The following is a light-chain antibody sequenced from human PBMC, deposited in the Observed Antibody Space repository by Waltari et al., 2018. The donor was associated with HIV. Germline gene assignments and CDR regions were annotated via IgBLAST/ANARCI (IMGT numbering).Light chain of an antibody. CDR2: WAS. V-gene: IGKV4-1*01. CDR1: QSVLYSSNNKNY. J-gene: IGKJ1*01. CDR3: QQYYSTLRT. Sequence: DIVMTQSPDSLAVSLGERATINCKSSQSVLYSSNNKNYLAWYQQKPGQPPKRLIYWASTRESGVPDRFRGSGSQTDFTLTISSLQAEDVAVYYCQQYYSTLRTFGQGTKVEIK.